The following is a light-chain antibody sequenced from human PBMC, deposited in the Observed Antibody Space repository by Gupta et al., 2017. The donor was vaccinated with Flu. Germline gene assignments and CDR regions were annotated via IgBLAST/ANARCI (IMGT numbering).Light chain of an antibody. Sequence: DIQMIQPPSPLSASVGARVTITCRASQYTSYSVHWLQQKPGLAPKLLISAASTLQSGVPSRFSGSGSVTEFTLTISSLQPDDSTTYYCLQTYSTMYSFGQETKLEIK. CDR2: AAS. CDR1: QYTSYS. V-gene: IGKV1-39*01. J-gene: IGKJ2*01. CDR3: LQTYSTMYS.